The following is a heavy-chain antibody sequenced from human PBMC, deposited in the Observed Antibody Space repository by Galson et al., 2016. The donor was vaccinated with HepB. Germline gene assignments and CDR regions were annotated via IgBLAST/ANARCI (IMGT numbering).Heavy chain of an antibody. CDR3: AKVRQLAYSYGMDV. D-gene: IGHD6-6*01. Sequence: SLRLSCADSGFTFSSYGMHRVRQAPGKGLEWVAVISSDGSNKYYADSVKGRFTISRDNSTNTLYLQMNSLRAEDTAVYYCAKVRQLAYSYGMDVWGQGTTVTVAS. V-gene: IGHV3-30*18. J-gene: IGHJ6*02. CDR1: GFTFSSYG. CDR2: ISSDGSNK.